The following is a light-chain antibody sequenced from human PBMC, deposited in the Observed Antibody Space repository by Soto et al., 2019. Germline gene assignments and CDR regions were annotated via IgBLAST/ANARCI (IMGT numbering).Light chain of an antibody. Sequence: IVMTQSPATLSVSPGQRATLSCRASQSLTNKLAWYQQRPGQAPRLLIYGATTRATGVPARISGSGSGTEFTLTISSLQSEDFAVYYCQQYDFWPRTFGQGTKVEIK. CDR1: QSLTNK. CDR2: GAT. CDR3: QQYDFWPRT. V-gene: IGKV3-15*01. J-gene: IGKJ1*01.